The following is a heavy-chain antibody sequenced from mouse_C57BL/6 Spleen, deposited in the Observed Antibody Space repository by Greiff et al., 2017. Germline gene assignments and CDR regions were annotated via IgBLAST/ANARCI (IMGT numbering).Heavy chain of an antibody. J-gene: IGHJ1*03. CDR1: GYTFTSYW. D-gene: IGHD1-1*01. CDR3: ARFGSSYDWYFGV. V-gene: IGHV1-64*01. CDR2: IHPNSGST. Sequence: QVQLQQPGAELVKPGASVKLSCKASGYTFTSYWMHWVKQRPGQGLEWIGMIHPNSGSTNYNEKFKSKATLTVDKSYSTAYMQLSSLTSEDSAVYYCARFGSSYDWYFGVWGTGTTVTVSS.